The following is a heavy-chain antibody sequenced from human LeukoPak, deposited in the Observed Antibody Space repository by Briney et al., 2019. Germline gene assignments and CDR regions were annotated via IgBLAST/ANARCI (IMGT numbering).Heavy chain of an antibody. CDR1: GYTFTGYY. CDR3: ATEKHVDIVATGEAFDI. D-gene: IGHD5-12*01. Sequence: ASVKVSCKASGYTFTGYYMHWVRQAPGKGLEWMGGFDPEDGETIYAQKFQGRVTMTEDTSTDTAYMELSSLRSEDTAVYYCATEKHVDIVATGEAFDIWGQGTMVTVSS. CDR2: FDPEDGET. J-gene: IGHJ3*02. V-gene: IGHV1-24*01.